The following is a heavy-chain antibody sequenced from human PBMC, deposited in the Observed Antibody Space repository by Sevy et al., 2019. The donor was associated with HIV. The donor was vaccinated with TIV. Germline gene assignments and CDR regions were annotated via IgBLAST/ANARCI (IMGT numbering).Heavy chain of an antibody. CDR2: IYYSGST. J-gene: IGHJ4*02. Sequence: SETLSLTSTVSGGSVSSGSYYWSWIRQPPGKGLDWIGYIYYSGSTNYNPSLKSRVTISVDTSHHLFSLKQHSMTVANTAVYYCASAYGTASSFIAYVDYLGQVTLVTVSS. D-gene: IGHD3-10*01. CDR3: ASAYGTASSFIAYVDY. V-gene: IGHV4-61*01. CDR1: GGSVSSGSYY.